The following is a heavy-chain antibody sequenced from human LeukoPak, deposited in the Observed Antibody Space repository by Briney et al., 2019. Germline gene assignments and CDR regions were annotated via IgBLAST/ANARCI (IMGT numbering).Heavy chain of an antibody. D-gene: IGHD3-9*01. J-gene: IGHJ6*02. CDR2: IYTSGST. CDR1: GGSISSYY. CDR3: ARDRLPNYDILTGYVGPLYYYYGMDV. Sequence: PSETLSLTCTVSGGSISSYYWSWIRQPAGKGLEWIGRIYTSGSTNYNPSLKSRATMSVDTSKNQFSLKLSSVTAADTAVYYCARDRLPNYDILTGYVGPLYYYYGMDVWGQGTTVTVSS. V-gene: IGHV4-4*07.